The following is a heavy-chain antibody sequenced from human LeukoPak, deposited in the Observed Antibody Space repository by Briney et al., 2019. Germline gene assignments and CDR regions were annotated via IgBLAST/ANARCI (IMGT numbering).Heavy chain of an antibody. J-gene: IGHJ3*02. D-gene: IGHD5-24*01. CDR1: GFTFSDYY. Sequence: GGSLRLSCAASGFTFSDYYMSWVRQAPGKGLEWVSYISSSGSTIYYAHSVKGRFTISRDNAKNSLYLQMNSLGAEDTAVYYCARKMADDAFDIWGQGTMVTVSS. CDR2: ISSSGSTI. CDR3: ARKMADDAFDI. V-gene: IGHV3-11*01.